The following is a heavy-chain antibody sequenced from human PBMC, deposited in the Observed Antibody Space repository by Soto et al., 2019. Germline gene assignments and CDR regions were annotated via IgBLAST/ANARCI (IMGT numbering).Heavy chain of an antibody. J-gene: IGHJ1*01. Sequence: GSLRLSCAASGFTFSSYSMNWVRQAPGKGLEWVSSISSSSSYIYYADSVKSRFTISRDNAKNSLYLQMNSLRAEDTAVYYCARRLPQSGNFQHWGQGTLVTVSS. CDR2: ISSSSSYI. D-gene: IGHD3-10*01. V-gene: IGHV3-21*01. CDR3: ARRLPQSGNFQH. CDR1: GFTFSSYS.